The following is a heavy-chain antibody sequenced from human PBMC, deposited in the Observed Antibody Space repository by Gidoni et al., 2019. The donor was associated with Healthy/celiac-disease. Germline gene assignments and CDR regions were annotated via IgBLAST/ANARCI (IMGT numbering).Heavy chain of an antibody. J-gene: IGHJ4*02. V-gene: IGHV3-15*07. CDR1: GFTFSNAG. CDR3: TTGDSAMALSGYFDY. D-gene: IGHD5-18*01. CDR2: IKSKTDGGTT. Sequence: EVQLVESGGGLVKPGGSLRLSCAASGFTFSNAGMNWVRQAPGKGLGWVGHIKSKTDGGTTDYAAPVKGRFTISRDDSKNTLYLQMNSLKTEDTAVYYCTTGDSAMALSGYFDYWGQGTLVTVSS.